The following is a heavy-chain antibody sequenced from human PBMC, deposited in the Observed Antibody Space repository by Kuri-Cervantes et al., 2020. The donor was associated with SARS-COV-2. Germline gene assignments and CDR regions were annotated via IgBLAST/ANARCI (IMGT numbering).Heavy chain of an antibody. CDR2: IYESGDT. Sequence: SETLSLTCTVSGASISSSTYYWGWIRQSPGKGLERLGSIYESGDTYYSSSLKSRLSLSVDTSKNQFSLKLSSVIAADTAVYYCAGGLYGSGSYFPDYKYYARGVWGGGATVTVSS. CDR3: AGGLYGSGSYFPDYKYYARGV. J-gene: IGHJ6*01. D-gene: IGHD3-10*01. CDR1: GASISSSTYY. V-gene: IGHV4-39*01.